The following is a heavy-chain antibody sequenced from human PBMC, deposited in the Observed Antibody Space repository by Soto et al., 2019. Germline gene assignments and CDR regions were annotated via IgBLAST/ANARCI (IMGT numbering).Heavy chain of an antibody. CDR2: INAGFGAT. Sequence: GASVKVSCKASGGTFGRYAISWVRRAPGQSLEWMGQINAGFGATDLAQMFQGRVTITADKSTTTVYMELSSLRSDDTAVYYCATDCSGGSCYGASGMDVWGQGTTVTVSS. CDR3: ATDCSGGSCYGASGMDV. V-gene: IGHV1-69*06. J-gene: IGHJ6*02. CDR1: GGTFGRYA. D-gene: IGHD2-15*01.